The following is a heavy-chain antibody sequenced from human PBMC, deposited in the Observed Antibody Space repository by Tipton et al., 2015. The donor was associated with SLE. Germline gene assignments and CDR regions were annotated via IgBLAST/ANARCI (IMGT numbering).Heavy chain of an antibody. CDR3: ARGGQLGDI. J-gene: IGHJ3*02. V-gene: IGHV4-38-2*01. CDR1: GYSISSGYY. CDR2: IYHSGST. Sequence: TLSLTCAVSGYSISSGYYWGWIRQPPAKGLEWIGSIYHSGSTYYNPSLKSRVTISVDTSKNQFSLKLSSVTAADTAVYYCARGGQLGDIWGQGTMVTVSS. D-gene: IGHD6-13*01.